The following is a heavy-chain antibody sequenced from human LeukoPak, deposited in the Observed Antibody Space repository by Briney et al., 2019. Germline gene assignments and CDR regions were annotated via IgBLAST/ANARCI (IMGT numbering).Heavy chain of an antibody. CDR2: IYSGGST. CDR3: ARAPGGYYDSSAGYYYYMDV. D-gene: IGHD3-22*01. CDR1: GFTVSSNY. J-gene: IGHJ6*03. V-gene: IGHV3-53*01. Sequence: PGGSLRLSCAASGFTVSSNYMSWVRQAPGKGLEWVSVIYSGGSTYYADSVKGRFTISRDNSKNTLYLQINSLRAEDTAVYYCARAPGGYYDSSAGYYYYMDVWGKGTTVTISS.